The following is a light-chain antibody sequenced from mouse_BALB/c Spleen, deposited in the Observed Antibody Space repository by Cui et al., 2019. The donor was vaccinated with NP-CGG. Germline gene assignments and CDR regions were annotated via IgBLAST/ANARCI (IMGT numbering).Light chain of an antibody. V-gene: IGLV1*01. CDR2: GTN. CDR1: TGAVTPSNY. J-gene: IGLJ1*01. Sequence: QAVVTQESALTTSPGETVTLTCRSSTGAVTPSNYANWVQEKSDHLFTGLIGGTNNRAPGVPARFSGSLIGDKAALTITGAQTEDEAIYFCALWYSNHWVFGGGTKLTVL. CDR3: ALWYSNHWV.